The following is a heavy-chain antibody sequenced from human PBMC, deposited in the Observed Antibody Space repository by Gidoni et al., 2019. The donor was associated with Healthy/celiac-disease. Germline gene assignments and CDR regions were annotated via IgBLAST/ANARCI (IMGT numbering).Heavy chain of an antibody. V-gene: IGHV3-23*01. D-gene: IGHD3-3*01. J-gene: IGHJ5*02. CDR3: AKDGYDFWSGYVGH. CDR2: ISGSGGST. Sequence: EVQLLESGGGLVQPGGSLRLSCAPSGFPFSSYAMSWVRQAPGKGLEWVSAISGSGGSTYYADSVKGRFTISRDNSKNTLYLQMNSLRAEDTAVYYCAKDGYDFWSGYVGHWGQGTLVTVSS. CDR1: GFPFSSYA.